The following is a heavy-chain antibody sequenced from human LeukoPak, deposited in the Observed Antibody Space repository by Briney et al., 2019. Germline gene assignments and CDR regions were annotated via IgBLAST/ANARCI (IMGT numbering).Heavy chain of an antibody. Sequence: GGSLRLSCAASGFTFSSYWMHWVRQAPGKGLVWVSRINTDGSSTNYADCVKGRFTISRDNAKNTLYLQMNSLRAEDTAVYYCARDRYSGTLPHWGQGTLVTVSS. CDR2: INTDGSST. J-gene: IGHJ4*02. D-gene: IGHD1-26*01. CDR1: GFTFSSYW. V-gene: IGHV3-74*01. CDR3: ARDRYSGTLPH.